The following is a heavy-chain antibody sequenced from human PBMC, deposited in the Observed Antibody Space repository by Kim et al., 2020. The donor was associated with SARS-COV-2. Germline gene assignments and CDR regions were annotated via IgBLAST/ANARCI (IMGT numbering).Heavy chain of an antibody. D-gene: IGHD5-18*01. V-gene: IGHV4-59*01. CDR3: ARTAMVTSPPDPYYYYYGMDV. CDR1: GGSISSYY. CDR2: IYYSGST. J-gene: IGHJ6*02. Sequence: SETLSLTCTVSGGSISSYYWSWIRQPPGKGLEWIGYIYYSGSTNYNPSLKSRVTISVDTSKNQFSLKLSSVTAADTAVYYCARTAMVTSPPDPYYYYYGMDVWGQGTTVTVSS.